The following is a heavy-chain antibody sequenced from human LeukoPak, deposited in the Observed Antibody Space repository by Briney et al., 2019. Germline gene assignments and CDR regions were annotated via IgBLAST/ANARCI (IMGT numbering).Heavy chain of an antibody. V-gene: IGHV1-8*01. CDR2: MNPNSGNT. D-gene: IGHD3-3*01. CDR3: ARVFGRSYYYGMDV. Sequence: ASLKVSCKASGYTFTSYDINGVRHATGQGLGWMGWMNPNSGNTGYAQKFQGRVTMTRNTSISTAYMELRSLRSEGAAAYYCARVFGRSYYYGMDVWGQGTTVSVSS. CDR1: GYTFTSYD. J-gene: IGHJ6*02.